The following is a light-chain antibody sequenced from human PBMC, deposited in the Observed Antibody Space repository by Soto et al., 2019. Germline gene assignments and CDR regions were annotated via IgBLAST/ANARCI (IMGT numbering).Light chain of an antibody. Sequence: GQKVTISCSGSSSNIGHNYVCWYQQFPGTAPKLLIYDNNKRSSGIPDRFSASKSGTSATLGISGLQPGDEADYYCGTWDSKLSVGVFGGGTKVTVL. CDR2: DNN. V-gene: IGLV1-51*01. J-gene: IGLJ2*01. CDR1: SSNIGHNY. CDR3: GTWDSKLSVGV.